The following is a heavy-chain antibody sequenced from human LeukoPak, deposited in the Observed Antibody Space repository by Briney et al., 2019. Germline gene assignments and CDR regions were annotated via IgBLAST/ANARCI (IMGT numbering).Heavy chain of an antibody. D-gene: IGHD6-13*01. V-gene: IGHV3-20*04. CDR1: GFTFDDYG. CDR3: ARGYSSSWYDY. J-gene: IGHJ4*02. Sequence: SGGSLRLSCAASGFTFDDYGMSWVRQAPGKGLGWVSGINWNGGSTGYADSVKGRFTISRDNAKNSLYLQMNSLRAEDTALYYCARGYSSSWYDYWGQGTLVTVSS. CDR2: INWNGGST.